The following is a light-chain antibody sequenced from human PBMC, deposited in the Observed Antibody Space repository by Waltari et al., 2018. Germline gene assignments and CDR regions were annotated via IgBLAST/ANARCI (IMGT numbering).Light chain of an antibody. J-gene: IGLJ2*01. CDR3: SSYTSSSTL. CDR1: SSDVGRSNH. CDR2: DVS. V-gene: IGLV2-14*03. Sequence: QSALTQPASVSGSPGQPLTISCTGTSSDVGRSNHVSWYQQHPGKAPKLMIYDVSNRPSGVSNRFSGSKSGNTASLTISGLQAEDEADYYCSSYTSSSTLIGGGTKLTVL.